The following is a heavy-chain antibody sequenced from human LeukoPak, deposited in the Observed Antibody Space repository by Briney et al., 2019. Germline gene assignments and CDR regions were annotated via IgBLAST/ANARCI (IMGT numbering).Heavy chain of an antibody. CDR3: ARDLNWETY. J-gene: IGHJ4*02. CDR1: GFTFSDYN. Sequence: KAGGSLRLSCAASGFTFSDYNMRWIRQAPGKGLEWVSSISRSGSTKYYADSVKGRFTISRDNAKNSLFLQMNSLRAEDTAVYYCARDLNWETYWGQGTLVSVSS. D-gene: IGHD7-27*01. V-gene: IGHV3-11*04. CDR2: ISRSGSTK.